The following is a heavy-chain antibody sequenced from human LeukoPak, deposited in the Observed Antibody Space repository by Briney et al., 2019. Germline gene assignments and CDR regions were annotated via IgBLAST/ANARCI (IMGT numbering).Heavy chain of an antibody. J-gene: IGHJ6*03. CDR2: INPNGGTT. V-gene: IGHV1-46*01. CDR1: GGTFSSYA. CDR3: ARGSYYYMDV. Sequence: ASVKVSCKASGGTFSSYAISWVRQAPGQGLEWMGIINPNGGTTSYAQRFQGRLTLTRDTSTSTFYMELSTLKSEDTAVYYCARGSYYYMDVWVKGATVTISS.